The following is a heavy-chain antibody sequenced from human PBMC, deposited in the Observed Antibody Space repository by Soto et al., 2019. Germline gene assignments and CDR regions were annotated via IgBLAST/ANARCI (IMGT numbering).Heavy chain of an antibody. J-gene: IGHJ4*02. CDR2: VNPIVSMS. CDR1: GDTFNFYS. Sequence: SVKVSCKASGDTFNFYSINWVRQAPGVGLEWMGRVNPIVSMSNYAQKFQGRVTMTADKSTSTAYMELSSLRSDDTAVYYCARLYSGSRLDYWGQGTLVTVSS. CDR3: ARLYSGSRLDY. V-gene: IGHV1-69*02. D-gene: IGHD1-26*01.